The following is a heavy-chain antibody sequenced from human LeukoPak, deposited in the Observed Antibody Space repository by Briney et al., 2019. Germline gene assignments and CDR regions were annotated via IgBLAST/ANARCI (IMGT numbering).Heavy chain of an antibody. CDR1: GGSISSSSYY. V-gene: IGHV4-39*01. CDR2: IYYSGST. D-gene: IGHD3-3*01. CDR3: ARTDRFTADFWSGSNYYYYGMDV. Sequence: KPSETLSLTCTVSGGSISSSSYYWGWIRQPPGKGLEWIGSIYYSGSTYYNPSLKSRVTISVDTSKNQFSLKLSSVTAADTAVYYCARTDRFTADFWSGSNYYYYGMDVWGQGTTVTVSS. J-gene: IGHJ6*02.